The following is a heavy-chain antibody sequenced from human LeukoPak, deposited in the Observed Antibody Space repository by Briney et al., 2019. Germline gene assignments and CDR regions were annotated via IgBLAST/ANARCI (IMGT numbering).Heavy chain of an antibody. Sequence: PGGSLRLSCVASGFTFSSYWIHWVRQAPGKGLVWVSRINSDGGSTDYADSVKGRFTISRDNAKNTLSLQMNSLRAEDTAVYYCAKAPYCSSASCYRGYYMDVWGKGITVTVSS. CDR2: INSDGGST. D-gene: IGHD2-2*01. V-gene: IGHV3-74*01. J-gene: IGHJ6*03. CDR1: GFTFSSYW. CDR3: AKAPYCSSASCYRGYYMDV.